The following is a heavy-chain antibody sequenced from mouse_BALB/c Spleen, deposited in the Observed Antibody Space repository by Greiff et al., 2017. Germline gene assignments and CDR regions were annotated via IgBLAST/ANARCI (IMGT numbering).Heavy chain of an antibody. J-gene: IGHJ4*01. CDR1: GYTFTSYT. CDR3: ARSGGNYDYAMDY. Sequence: VKLMESAAELARPGASVKMSCKASGYTFTSYTMHWVKQRPGQGLEWIGYINPSSGYTEYNQKFKDKTTLTADKSSSTAYMQLSSLTSEDSAVYYCARSGGNYDYAMDYWGQGTSVTVSS. CDR2: INPSSGYT. D-gene: IGHD2-1*01. V-gene: IGHV1-4*02.